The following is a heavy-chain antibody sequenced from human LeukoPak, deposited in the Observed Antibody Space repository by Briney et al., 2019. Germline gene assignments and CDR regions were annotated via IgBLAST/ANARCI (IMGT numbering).Heavy chain of an antibody. CDR3: ARAGTCDFWSKCYYYMDV. J-gene: IGHJ6*03. V-gene: IGHV4-30-2*01. Sequence: SETLSLTCAVSGGSISSGGYSWSWIRQPPGKGLEWIGYIYHSGSTYYNPSLKSRVTISVDRSKNQFSLKLSSVTAADTAVYYCARAGTCDFWSKCYYYMDVWGKGTTVTVSS. D-gene: IGHD3-3*01. CDR1: GGSISSGGYS. CDR2: IYHSGST.